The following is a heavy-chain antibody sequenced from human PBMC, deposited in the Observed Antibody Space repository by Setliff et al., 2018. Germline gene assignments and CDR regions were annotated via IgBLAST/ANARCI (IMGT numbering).Heavy chain of an antibody. J-gene: IGHJ3*02. V-gene: IGHV4-38-2*01. CDR1: YYSISSGYY. Sequence: PSETLSLTCAVSYYSISSGYYWGWIRQPPGKGLEWIGSMYHSGSTYYSPSLESRVTISVDMSKNHLSLKLSSVTAAGTAVYYCARHIWGAKMQLPHDVFDIWGQGTMVTVSS. CDR2: MYHSGST. CDR3: ARHIWGAKMQLPHDVFDI. D-gene: IGHD2-2*01.